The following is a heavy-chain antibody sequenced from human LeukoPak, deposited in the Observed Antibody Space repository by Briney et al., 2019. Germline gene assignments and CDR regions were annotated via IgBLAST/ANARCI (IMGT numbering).Heavy chain of an antibody. D-gene: IGHD5-18*01. CDR2: IYHSGST. CDR3: ARVGIQLWLPVSD. CDR1: GGSISSSNW. Sequence: SKTLSLTCAVSGGSISSSNWWSWVRQPPGKGLEWIGKIYHSGSTNYNPSLKSRVTISVDKSKNQFSLKLSSVTAADTAVYYCARVGIQLWLPVSDWGQGTLVTVSS. V-gene: IGHV4-4*02. J-gene: IGHJ4*02.